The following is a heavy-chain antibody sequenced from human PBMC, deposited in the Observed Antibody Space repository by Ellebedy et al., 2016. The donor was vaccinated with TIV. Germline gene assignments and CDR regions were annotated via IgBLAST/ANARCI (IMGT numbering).Heavy chain of an antibody. Sequence: GESLKISCAASGFIVSSNYMSWVRQAPGKGLEWVSITNKEGTTYYADSVKGRFTISRNNSKNTLCLQMSSLRAEDTAVYYCAKWAAYRADPDYWGQGTLVTVSS. D-gene: IGHD2-21*01. CDR1: GFIVSSNY. CDR3: AKWAAYRADPDY. CDR2: TNKEGTT. V-gene: IGHV3-53*01. J-gene: IGHJ4*02.